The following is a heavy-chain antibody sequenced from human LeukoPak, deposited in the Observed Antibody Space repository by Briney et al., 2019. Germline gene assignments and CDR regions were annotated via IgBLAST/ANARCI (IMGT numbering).Heavy chain of an antibody. D-gene: IGHD1-26*01. J-gene: IGHJ4*02. CDR1: GGSISSSSYY. V-gene: IGHV4-39*01. Sequence: SETLSLTCTVSGGSISSSSYYWGWIRQPPGKGLEWIGSIYYSGSTYYNPSLKGRVTISVDTSKNQFSLKLSSMTAADTAVYYCARRGGSYRYFDYWGQGALVTVSS. CDR3: ARRGGSYRYFDY. CDR2: IYYSGST.